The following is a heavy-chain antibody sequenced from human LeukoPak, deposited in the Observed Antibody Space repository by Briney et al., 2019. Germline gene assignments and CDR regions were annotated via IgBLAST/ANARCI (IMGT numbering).Heavy chain of an antibody. Sequence: GGTLRLSCAASGFTFSSYGMSWVRQAPGKGLEWVSAISGSGGSTYYADSVKGRFTISRDNSKNTLYLQMNSLGAEDTAVYYCSRDPRNLDYWGQGTLVTVSS. D-gene: IGHD1-14*01. J-gene: IGHJ4*02. CDR2: ISGSGGST. V-gene: IGHV3-23*01. CDR3: SRDPRNLDY. CDR1: GFTFSSYG.